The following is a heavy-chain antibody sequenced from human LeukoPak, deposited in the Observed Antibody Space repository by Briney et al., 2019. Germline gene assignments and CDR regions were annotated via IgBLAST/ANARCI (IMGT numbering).Heavy chain of an antibody. CDR1: GGSFSGYY. CDR3: AREGEDILTGYQTH. V-gene: IGHV4-34*01. CDR2: ISHSGST. Sequence: SETLSLTCAVYGGSFSGYYWSWIRQPPGKGLEWIGEISHSGSTNYNPSLKSRVTISVDTSKNQFSLKLSSVTAADTAVYYCAREGEDILTGYQTHWGQGTLVAVSS. J-gene: IGHJ4*02. D-gene: IGHD3-9*01.